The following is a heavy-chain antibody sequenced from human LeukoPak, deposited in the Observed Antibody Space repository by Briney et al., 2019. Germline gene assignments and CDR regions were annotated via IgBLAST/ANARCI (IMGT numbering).Heavy chain of an antibody. J-gene: IGHJ4*02. CDR2: IDPSDSYA. D-gene: IGHD5-12*01. CDR1: GSSFTSYW. V-gene: IGHV5-10-1*01. Sequence: GESLRFSCQGSGSSFTSYWICCVRQMPGKGLEWMGRIDPSDSYANYSPSFQGHVTISADKSISTAYLQWSSLKASDTAMYYCTSDIVATIRIGLHWGQGTLVTVPS. CDR3: TSDIVATIRIGLH.